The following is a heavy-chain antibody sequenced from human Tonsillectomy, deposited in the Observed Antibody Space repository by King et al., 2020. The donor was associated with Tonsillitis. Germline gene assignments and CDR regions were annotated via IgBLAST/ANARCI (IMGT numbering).Heavy chain of an antibody. CDR2: ISGSGGST. CDR1: GFTFSSHA. V-gene: IGHV3-23*04. CDR3: AKDLVKGTVTTFGGCDY. D-gene: IGHD3-16*01. J-gene: IGHJ4*02. Sequence: VQLVESGGGLVQPGGSLRLSCAASGFTFSSHAMSWVRQAPGKGLEWVSDISGSGGSTYYADSVKGRFTISRDNSKNTLFLQMSSLRAEDTAVYYCAKDLVKGTVTTFGGCDYWGQGTLVTVSS.